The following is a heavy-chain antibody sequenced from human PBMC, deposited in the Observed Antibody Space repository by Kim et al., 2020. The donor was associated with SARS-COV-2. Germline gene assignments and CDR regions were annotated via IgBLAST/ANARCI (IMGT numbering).Heavy chain of an antibody. CDR3: AKISLPTFITVTTANFDY. Sequence: GGSLRLSCAASGFTFSSYAMSWVRQAPGKGLEWVSAISGSGGSTYYADSVKGRFTISRDNSKNTLYLQMNSLRAEDTAVYYCAKISLPTFITVTTANFDYWGQGTLVTVSS. V-gene: IGHV3-23*01. CDR1: GFTFSSYA. J-gene: IGHJ4*02. D-gene: IGHD4-17*01. CDR2: ISGSGGST.